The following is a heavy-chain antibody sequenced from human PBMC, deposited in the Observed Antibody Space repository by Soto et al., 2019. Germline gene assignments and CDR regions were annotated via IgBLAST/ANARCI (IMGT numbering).Heavy chain of an antibody. CDR3: ARRAKYYYGSGPPHYYMDV. J-gene: IGHJ6*03. CDR1: SGSISSSNW. CDR2: IYHSGST. Sequence: SETLSLTCAVSSGSISSSNWWSWVRQPPGKGLEWIGEIYHSGSTNYNPSLKSRVTISVDKSKNQFSLKLSSVTAADTAVYYCARRAKYYYGSGPPHYYMDVWGKGTTVTVSS. D-gene: IGHD3-10*01. V-gene: IGHV4-4*02.